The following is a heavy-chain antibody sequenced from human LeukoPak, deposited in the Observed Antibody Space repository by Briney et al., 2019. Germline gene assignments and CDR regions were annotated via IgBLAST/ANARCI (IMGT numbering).Heavy chain of an antibody. J-gene: IGHJ4*02. Sequence: SETLSLTCTVSGGSISSYYWSWIRQPPGKGLEWIGYIYYTGSTNYNPSLKSRVTISVDTSKNQISLKLTSVTAADTAVYYCARHWKGFDSWGQGTLVTVSS. V-gene: IGHV4-59*08. CDR2: IYYTGST. CDR1: GGSISSYY. CDR3: ARHWKGFDS. D-gene: IGHD1-1*01.